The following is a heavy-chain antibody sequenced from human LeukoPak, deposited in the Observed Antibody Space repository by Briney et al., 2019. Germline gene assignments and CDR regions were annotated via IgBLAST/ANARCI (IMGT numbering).Heavy chain of an antibody. J-gene: IGHJ5*02. CDR2: IKQERGQE. CDR3: ASLDTAKQPLANH. Sequence: GGSLRLSCVASGLTVGNHWMSWVRQAPGKGLEWVANIKQERGQEYYVDSVKGRFTISKDSAKNSLYLQMNSLRVEDTAMYYCASLDTAKQPLANHWGQGTLVTVSS. V-gene: IGHV3-7*03. CDR1: GLTVGNHW. D-gene: IGHD5-18*01.